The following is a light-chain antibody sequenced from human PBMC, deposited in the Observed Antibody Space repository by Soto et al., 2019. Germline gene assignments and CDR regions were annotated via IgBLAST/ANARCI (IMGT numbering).Light chain of an antibody. CDR3: QQRYNWPWT. V-gene: IGKV3-11*01. CDR1: QSIRHF. CDR2: DAS. Sequence: EIVLTQSPATLSLSPGERATLSCSASQSIRHFLGWYQQKPSQAPRLLIYDASNRATGIPPRFSGSGSGTDFTLTISSLEPEDFAVYFCQQRYNWPWTFGQGTKVDIK. J-gene: IGKJ1*01.